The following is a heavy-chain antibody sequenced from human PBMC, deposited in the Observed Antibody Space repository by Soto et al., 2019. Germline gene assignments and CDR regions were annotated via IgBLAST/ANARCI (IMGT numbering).Heavy chain of an antibody. D-gene: IGHD3-22*01. V-gene: IGHV3-23*01. J-gene: IGHJ4*02. CDR1: AFTFNNYA. CDR2: IGGSGRTT. CDR3: AKSRYSDSSGDFYDY. Sequence: EVQLLESGGGLVQPGWSLSLSCDASAFTFNNYAMSWVRQAPGKGLEWVSGIGGSGRTTYYADSVKGRFTISRDNSNNTLFLQMNSLRAEDTAVYYCAKSRYSDSSGDFYDYWGQGTLVTVSS.